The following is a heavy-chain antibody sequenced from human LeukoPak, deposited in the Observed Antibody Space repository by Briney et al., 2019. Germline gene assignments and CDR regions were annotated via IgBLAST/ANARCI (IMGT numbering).Heavy chain of an antibody. V-gene: IGHV4-59*01. CDR1: GGSTSSYY. J-gene: IGHJ4*02. CDR3: ARVSNSGTYYFLDC. Sequence: SETLSLTCSVSGGSTSSYYWSWIRQPPGKGLQWIGYIYYSGTTNYNPSLKSRVTMSVDTSKNQFSLNLSSVTAADTAVYYCARVSNSGTYYFLDCWGQGTLVTVS. D-gene: IGHD1-26*01. CDR2: IYYSGTT.